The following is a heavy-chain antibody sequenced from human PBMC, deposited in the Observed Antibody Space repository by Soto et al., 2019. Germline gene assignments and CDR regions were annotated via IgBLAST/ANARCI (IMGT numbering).Heavy chain of an antibody. CDR2: ISGSGGST. J-gene: IGHJ6*02. D-gene: IGHD3-3*01. CDR1: GFAFSSYA. CDR3: ARESITIFGVVIIGHYGMDV. V-gene: IGHV3-23*01. Sequence: VGSLSLSCSASGFAFSSYAMSWVRQAPGKGLEWVSAISGSGGSTYYADSVKGRFTISRDNSKNTLYLQMNSLRAEDTAVYYCARESITIFGVVIIGHYGMDVWGQGTTVTVS.